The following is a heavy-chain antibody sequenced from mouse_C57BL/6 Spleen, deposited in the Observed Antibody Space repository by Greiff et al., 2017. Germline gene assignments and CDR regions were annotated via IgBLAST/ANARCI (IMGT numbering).Heavy chain of an antibody. J-gene: IGHJ1*03. CDR1: GYTFTDYN. D-gene: IGHD1-1*01. V-gene: IGHV1-18*01. Sequence: EVKLQQSGPELVKPGASVKIPCKASGYTFTDYNMDWVKQSHGKSLEWIGDINPNNGGTIYNQKFKGKATLTVDKSSSTAYMELRSLTSEDTAVYYWTTSSVVHWYFDVWGTGTTVTVSS. CDR3: TTSSVVHWYFDV. CDR2: INPNNGGT.